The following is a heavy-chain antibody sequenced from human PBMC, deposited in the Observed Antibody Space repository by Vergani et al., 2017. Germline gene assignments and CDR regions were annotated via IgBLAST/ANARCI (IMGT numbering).Heavy chain of an antibody. CDR2: IDWNDQT. CDR3: TRTLSDSRGYFIDY. J-gene: IGHJ4*02. CDR1: GFSLNTYGMH. Sequence: QVTLKESGSALVKPTQTLTLTCTFSGFSLNTYGMHVTWIRQPPGKALEWLARIDWNDQTYYTTSLRTRITISKDTSKNQVALTMTNMDPVDTATYYCTRTLSDSRGYFIDYWGQGTLVTVSS. D-gene: IGHD3-22*01. V-gene: IGHV2-70*04.